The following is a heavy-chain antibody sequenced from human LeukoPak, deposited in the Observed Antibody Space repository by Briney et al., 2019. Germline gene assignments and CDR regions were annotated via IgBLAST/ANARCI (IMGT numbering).Heavy chain of an antibody. CDR3: AKDLAYDWVNSIEISCFDY. J-gene: IGHJ4*02. CDR2: ISWNSGSI. CDR1: GFTFDDYA. V-gene: IGHV3-9*01. Sequence: PGGSLRLSCAASGFTFDDYAMHWVRQAPGKGLEWVSGISWNSGSIGYADSVKGRFTIFRDNAKNSLYLQMNSLRAEDTALYYCAKDLAYDWVNSIEISCFDYWGQGTLVTVSS. D-gene: IGHD5-24*01.